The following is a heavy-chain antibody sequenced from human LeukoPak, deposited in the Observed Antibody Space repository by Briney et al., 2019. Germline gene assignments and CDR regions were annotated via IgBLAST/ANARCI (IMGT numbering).Heavy chain of an antibody. J-gene: IGHJ4*02. D-gene: IGHD1-26*01. CDR3: ARLRGPTTSQRIFDY. V-gene: IGHV4-39*01. CDR2: IYHSGSN. Sequence: SETLSLTCTVSGGSVSSDYSWGWSRQPPGKGLEWIGSIYHSGSNYYNPSLNSRATISADTSKNQFSLKLSSVTAADTAVYYCARLRGPTTSQRIFDYWGQGTMVTVSS. CDR1: GGSVSSDYS.